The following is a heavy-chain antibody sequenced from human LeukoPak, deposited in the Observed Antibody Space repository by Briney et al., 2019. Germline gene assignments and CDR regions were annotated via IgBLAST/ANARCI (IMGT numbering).Heavy chain of an antibody. Sequence: SVKVSCKASGYTFTNFYVHWVRQAPGQGLEWMGGIIPIFGTANYAQKFQGRVTITADESTSTAYMELSSLRSEDTAVYYCARAITMVRGVTVNWFDPWGQGTLVTVSS. CDR2: IIPIFGTA. CDR1: GYTFTNFY. D-gene: IGHD3-10*01. V-gene: IGHV1-69*13. CDR3: ARAITMVRGVTVNWFDP. J-gene: IGHJ5*02.